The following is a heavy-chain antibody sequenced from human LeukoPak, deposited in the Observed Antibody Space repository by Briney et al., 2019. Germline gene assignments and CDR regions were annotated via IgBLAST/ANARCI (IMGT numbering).Heavy chain of an antibody. CDR3: ARRMVGATRSFDY. V-gene: IGHV4-34*01. Sequence: PSETLSLTCAVYGGSFSGYYWSWIRQPPGKGLEWIGEINHSGTTYYNPSLKSRVTISADTSKNQFSLELSSVTAADTAVYYRARRMVGATRSFDYWGQGTLVTVSS. D-gene: IGHD1-26*01. J-gene: IGHJ4*02. CDR1: GGSFSGYY. CDR2: INHSGTT.